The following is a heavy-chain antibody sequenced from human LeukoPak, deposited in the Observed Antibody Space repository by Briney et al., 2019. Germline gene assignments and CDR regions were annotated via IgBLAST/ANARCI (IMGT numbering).Heavy chain of an antibody. D-gene: IGHD3-10*01. CDR3: ARALLWFGELDYFDY. CDR1: GGTFSSYA. CDR2: IIPIFGTA. J-gene: IGHJ4*02. Sequence: SVKVSCKASGGTFSSYAISWVRQAPGQGLEWMGGIIPIFGTASYAQKFQGRVTITADESTSTAYMELSSLRSEDTAVYYCARALLWFGELDYFDYWGQGTLVTVSS. V-gene: IGHV1-69*13.